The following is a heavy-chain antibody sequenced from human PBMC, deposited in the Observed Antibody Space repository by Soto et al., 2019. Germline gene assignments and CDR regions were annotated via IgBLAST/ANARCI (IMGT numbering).Heavy chain of an antibody. CDR3: ARGRVVLLWFGYHNWFGP. J-gene: IGHJ5*02. CDR1: GGSFSGYY. V-gene: IGHV4-34*01. CDR2: INHSGST. D-gene: IGHD3-10*01. Sequence: QVQLQQWGAGLLKPSETLSLTCAVYGGSFSGYYWSWIRQPPGKGLEWIGEINHSGSTNYNPSLKSRVNRSVDTSTNQSSLKLSSVTAADTAVYYCARGRVVLLWFGYHNWFGPWGQGTLVTVSS.